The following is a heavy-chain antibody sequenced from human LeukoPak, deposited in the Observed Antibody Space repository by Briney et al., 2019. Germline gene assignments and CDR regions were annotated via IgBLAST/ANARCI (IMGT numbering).Heavy chain of an antibody. Sequence: SETLSLTCAVYGGSFSGYYWSWIRQPPGKGLEWIGEINHSGSTNYNPSLKSRVTISVDTSKNQFSLKLSSVTAADTAVYYCARGVVITTAFDYWGQGTLVTVSS. CDR3: ARGVVITTAFDY. J-gene: IGHJ4*02. V-gene: IGHV4-34*01. D-gene: IGHD3-22*01. CDR2: INHSGST. CDR1: GGSFSGYY.